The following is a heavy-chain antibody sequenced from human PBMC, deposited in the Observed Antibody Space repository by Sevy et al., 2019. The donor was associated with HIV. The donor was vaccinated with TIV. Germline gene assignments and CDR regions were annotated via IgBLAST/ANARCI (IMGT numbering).Heavy chain of an antibody. CDR3: AKIQGDLWSGHFDY. CDR2: ISGSGGST. D-gene: IGHD3-3*01. V-gene: IGHV3-23*01. J-gene: IGHJ4*02. CDR1: GFTFSSYG. Sequence: GGSLRLSCEASGFTFSSYGMSWVRQAPGKGLEWVSGISGSGGSTYYADSVKGRFTITRDNSKNTLYLQMNSLRAEDTALYSCAKIQGDLWSGHFDYWGQGTLVTVSS.